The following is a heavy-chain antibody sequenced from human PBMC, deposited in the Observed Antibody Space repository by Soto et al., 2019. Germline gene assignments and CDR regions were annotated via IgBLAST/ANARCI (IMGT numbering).Heavy chain of an antibody. J-gene: IGHJ4*02. CDR1: GFTFSNSW. CDR3: ASGLVEYSSSWYDY. CDR2: INSDGSST. Sequence: EVQLVESGGGLVQPGGSLRLSGAASGFTFSNSWMHWVRQAPGKGLVWVSRINSDGSSTSYADSVKGRFTISRDNPKNTLYLQMNSLRAEDTAVYYCASGLVEYSSSWYDYWGQGTLVTVSS. D-gene: IGHD6-13*01. V-gene: IGHV3-74*01.